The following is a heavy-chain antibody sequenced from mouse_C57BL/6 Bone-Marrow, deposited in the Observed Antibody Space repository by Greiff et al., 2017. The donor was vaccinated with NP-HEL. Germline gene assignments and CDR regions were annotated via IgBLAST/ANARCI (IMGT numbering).Heavy chain of an antibody. CDR2: ISSGGDYI. V-gene: IGHV5-9-1*02. CDR3: TRVDYYGSKTHFFDY. Sequence: EVKLVESGEGLVKPGGSLKLSCAASGFTFSSYAMSWVRQTPEKRLEWVAYISSGGDYIYYADTVKGRFTISRDNARNTLYLQMSSLKSEDTAMYYCTRVDYYGSKTHFFDYWGQGTTLTVSS. J-gene: IGHJ2*01. CDR1: GFTFSSYA. D-gene: IGHD1-1*01.